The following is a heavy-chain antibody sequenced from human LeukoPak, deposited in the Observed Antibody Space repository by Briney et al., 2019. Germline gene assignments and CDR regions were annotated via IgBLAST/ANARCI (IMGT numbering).Heavy chain of an antibody. D-gene: IGHD4-17*01. CDR2: INHSGST. J-gene: IGHJ4*02. CDR3: ARHTSTTCDY. CDR1: GGSFSGYY. V-gene: IGHV4-34*01. Sequence: SETLPLTRAVYGGSFSGYYWRWIRQPPGKGLEWIGEINHSGSTNYNPSLKSRVTISVDTSNNQFSLKLSSVTAADTAMYYCARHTSTTCDYWGQGTQGIVSS.